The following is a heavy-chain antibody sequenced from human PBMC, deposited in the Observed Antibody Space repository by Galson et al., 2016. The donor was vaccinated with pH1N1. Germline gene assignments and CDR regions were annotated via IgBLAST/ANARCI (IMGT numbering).Heavy chain of an antibody. J-gene: IGHJ4*02. CDR2: IYYSGST. V-gene: IGHV4-39*01. D-gene: IGHD4-17*01. CDR1: GGSISRSSYY. Sequence: ETLSLTCTVSGGSISRSSYYWDWIRQPPGKGLEWIGSIYYSGSTYYNPSLKSRVTISVHTSKNQFSLKLTPVTAADTAVYYCASRGYGDYVGYFDYWGQGTLVTVSS. CDR3: ASRGYGDYVGYFDY.